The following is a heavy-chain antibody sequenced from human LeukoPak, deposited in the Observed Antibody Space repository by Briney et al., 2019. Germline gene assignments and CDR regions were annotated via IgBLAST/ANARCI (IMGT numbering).Heavy chain of an antibody. CDR2: IYTSGST. CDR3: ARHPGGSYGYFDY. V-gene: IGHV4-4*07. J-gene: IGHJ4*02. D-gene: IGHD1-26*01. Sequence: SETLSLTCIVSGGSINNYYWNWIRQPAGQGLEWIGRIYTSGSTNYNPSLKSRVTISVDTSKNQFSLKLSSVTAADTAVYYCARHPGGSYGYFDYWGQGTLVTVSS. CDR1: GGSINNYY.